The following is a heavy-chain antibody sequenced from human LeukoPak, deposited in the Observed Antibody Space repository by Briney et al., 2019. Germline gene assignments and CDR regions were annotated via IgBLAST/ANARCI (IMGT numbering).Heavy chain of an antibody. Sequence: SETLSLTCAVYGGSFSGYYWSWIRQPPGKGLEWIGEINHSGSTNYNPSLKSRVTISVDTSKNQFSLKLSSVTAADTAVYYCAIQPPARYCSGGSCYRLIDYWGQGTLVTVSS. D-gene: IGHD2-15*01. CDR3: AIQPPARYCSGGSCYRLIDY. CDR1: GGSFSGYY. CDR2: INHSGST. J-gene: IGHJ4*02. V-gene: IGHV4-34*01.